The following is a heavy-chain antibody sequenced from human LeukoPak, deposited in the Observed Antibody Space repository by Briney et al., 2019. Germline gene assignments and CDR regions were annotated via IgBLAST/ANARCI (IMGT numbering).Heavy chain of an antibody. Sequence: ASVKVSCKASGGTFSNLAINWVRQAPGQGLEWMGRIIPIFGSPNYAKKFQGRVTITADTSTSRAYMELSSLRSEDTAMYYCATTAGPARGGHLLEKGLDDNHFYMDVWGKGTTVTVSS. CDR3: ATTAGPARGGHLLEKGLDDNHFYMDV. D-gene: IGHD3-3*01. J-gene: IGHJ6*03. CDR1: GGTFSNLA. CDR2: IIPIFGSP. V-gene: IGHV1-69*06.